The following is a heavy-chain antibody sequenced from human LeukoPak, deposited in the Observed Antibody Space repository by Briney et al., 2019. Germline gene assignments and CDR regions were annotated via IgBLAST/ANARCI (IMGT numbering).Heavy chain of an antibody. CDR2: IYTSGST. Sequence: SETLSLTCTVSGGSISSYYWSWIRQPAGKGLEWIGRIYTSGSTNYNPSLKGRVTMSVDTSKNQFSLELSSVTAADTAVYYCARDHPPGNFYDYWGQGTLVTVSS. V-gene: IGHV4-4*07. D-gene: IGHD2/OR15-2a*01. CDR3: ARDHPPGNFYDY. J-gene: IGHJ4*02. CDR1: GGSISSYY.